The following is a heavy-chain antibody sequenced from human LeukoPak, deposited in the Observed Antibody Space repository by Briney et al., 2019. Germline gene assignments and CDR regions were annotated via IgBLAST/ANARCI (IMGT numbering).Heavy chain of an antibody. D-gene: IGHD3-22*01. CDR2: VKSKTAGGTR. Sequence: GGSLRLSCAASGFTFSDAWMSWVRQAPGKGLEWVGRVKSKTAGGTRDYAAPVTGRFTISRDDSKGMVFLRMNSLKTDDTALYYCITGPNYYDSSGHYFDYWGQGALVAVSS. J-gene: IGHJ4*02. CDR1: GFTFSDAW. CDR3: ITGPNYYDSSGHYFDY. V-gene: IGHV3-15*01.